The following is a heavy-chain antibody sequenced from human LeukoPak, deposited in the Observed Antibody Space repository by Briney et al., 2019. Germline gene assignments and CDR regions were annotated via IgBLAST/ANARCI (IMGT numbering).Heavy chain of an antibody. V-gene: IGHV4-4*02. CDR1: GGSISKDTW. Sequence: SETLSLTCTVSGGSISKDTWWTWMRLSPEKGLEWIGEINHSGSTKYNPSLRSRVTISVDRSQNLFSLMLTSVTAADSAIYYCARGEYCDATSCSVGNWFDPWGQGTRVTVSS. CDR3: ARGEYCDATSCSVGNWFDP. D-gene: IGHD2-2*01. J-gene: IGHJ5*02. CDR2: INHSGST.